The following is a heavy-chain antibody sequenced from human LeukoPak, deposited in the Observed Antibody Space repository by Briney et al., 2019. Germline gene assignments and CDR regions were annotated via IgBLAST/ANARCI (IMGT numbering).Heavy chain of an antibody. CDR1: GFTVSSNY. CDR2: IYSGGST. J-gene: IGHJ6*02. Sequence: GGSLRLSCAASGFTVSSNYMSWVRQAPGKGLEWVSVIYSGGSTYYADSVKGRFTISRDNSKNTLYLQMNSLRAEDTAVYYCAREWRKRGYAQKTDYYGMDVWGQGTTVTVSS. D-gene: IGHD5-12*01. CDR3: AREWRKRGYAQKTDYYGMDV. V-gene: IGHV3-66*01.